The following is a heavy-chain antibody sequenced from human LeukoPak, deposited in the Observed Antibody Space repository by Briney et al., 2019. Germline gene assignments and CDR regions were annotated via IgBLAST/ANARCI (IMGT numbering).Heavy chain of an antibody. Sequence: GGSLRLSCAASGFTVSSNYMSWVRQAPGKGLEWVSVIYSGGSTYYADSVKGRFTISRDNSKNTLYLQMNSLRAEDTAVYYCARDRSPCSGGSCYSGTDCYYYYGMDVWGQGTTVTVSS. V-gene: IGHV3-53*05. D-gene: IGHD2-15*01. CDR3: ARDRSPCSGGSCYSGTDCYYYYGMDV. CDR1: GFTVSSNY. CDR2: IYSGGST. J-gene: IGHJ6*02.